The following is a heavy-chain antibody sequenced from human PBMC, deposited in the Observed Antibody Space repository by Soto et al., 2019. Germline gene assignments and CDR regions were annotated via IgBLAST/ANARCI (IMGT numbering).Heavy chain of an antibody. CDR3: AREGGSYDSGGFLISGAFDV. V-gene: IGHV4-31*03. J-gene: IGHJ3*01. D-gene: IGHD3-22*01. Sequence: PSETLSLTCSVSGGSISSIDFYWTWISQRPGKGLEWIGNIYYRGNTYYNPSLKSRITISLDTSKNQFSLKLSSMTAADTAVYYCAREGGSYDSGGFLISGAFDVWGQGTSVTVSS. CDR2: IYYRGNT. CDR1: GGSISSIDFY.